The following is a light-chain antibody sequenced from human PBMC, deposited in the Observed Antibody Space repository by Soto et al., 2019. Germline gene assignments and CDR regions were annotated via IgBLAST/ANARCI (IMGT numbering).Light chain of an antibody. CDR2: GAS. CDR1: QSVSSN. V-gene: IGKV3-15*01. Sequence: EIVMTQSPATLSVSPGERATLSCRASQSVSSNLAWYQHKPGQAPRLLIYGASTRATGIPARFSGGGSGTEFTLTISSLQSEDFAVYYCQQYNNWPRTFAQGTKVEIK. J-gene: IGKJ1*01. CDR3: QQYNNWPRT.